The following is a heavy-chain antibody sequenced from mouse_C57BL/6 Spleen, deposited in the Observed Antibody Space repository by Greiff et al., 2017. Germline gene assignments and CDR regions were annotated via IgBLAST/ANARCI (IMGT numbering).Heavy chain of an antibody. V-gene: IGHV5-16*01. J-gene: IGHJ4*01. Sequence: EVNVVESEGGLVQPGSSMKLSCTASGFTFSDYYMAWVRQVPEKGLEWVANINYDGSSTYYLDSLKSRFIISRDNAKNILYLQMSSLKSEDTATYYCARDRGFNWDEDYYYAMDYWGQGTSVTVSS. CDR3: ARDRGFNWDEDYYYAMDY. D-gene: IGHD4-1*01. CDR1: GFTFSDYY. CDR2: INYDGSST.